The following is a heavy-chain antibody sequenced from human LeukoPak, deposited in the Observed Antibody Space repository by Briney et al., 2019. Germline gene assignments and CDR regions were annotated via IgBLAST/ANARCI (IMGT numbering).Heavy chain of an antibody. CDR1: GFTFSSYA. Sequence: GGSLRLSCAASGFTFSSYAMHWARQAPGKGLEWVAVISYDGSNKYYADSVKGRFTISRDNSKNTLYLQMNSLRAEDTAVYYCARDRRQEPYYFDYWGQGTLVTVSS. V-gene: IGHV3-30-3*01. D-gene: IGHD1-14*01. CDR3: ARDRRQEPYYFDY. CDR2: ISYDGSNK. J-gene: IGHJ4*02.